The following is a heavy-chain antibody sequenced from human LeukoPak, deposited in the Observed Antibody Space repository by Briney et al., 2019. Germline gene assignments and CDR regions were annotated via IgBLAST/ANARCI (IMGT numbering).Heavy chain of an antibody. V-gene: IGHV3-7*01. CDR1: GYTFSNYW. Sequence: PGGSLRLSCAASGYTFSNYWMHWVRQAPGKGLEWVANIKEDGTEAYYMDSVKGRFTISRDNAKKSLYLQMNSLRVEDTAVYYCARDRGGFDRSYFYYFMDAWGDGNTVTVSS. J-gene: IGHJ6*03. D-gene: IGHD5-12*01. CDR2: IKEDGTEA. CDR3: ARDRGGFDRSYFYYFMDA.